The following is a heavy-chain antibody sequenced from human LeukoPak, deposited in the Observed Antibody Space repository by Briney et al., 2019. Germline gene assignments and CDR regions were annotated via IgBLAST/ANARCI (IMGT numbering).Heavy chain of an antibody. J-gene: IGHJ6*02. CDR1: GYTFTSYY. Sequence: ASVKVSCKASGYTFTSYYMHWVRQAPGQVLEWMGIINPSGGSTSYAQKFQGRVTMTRDTSTSTVYMELSSLRSEDTAVYYCAREIYYAFWSGYPYYYYAMDVWGQGTTVTVSS. V-gene: IGHV1-46*01. CDR3: AREIYYAFWSGYPYYYYAMDV. D-gene: IGHD3-3*01. CDR2: INPSGGST.